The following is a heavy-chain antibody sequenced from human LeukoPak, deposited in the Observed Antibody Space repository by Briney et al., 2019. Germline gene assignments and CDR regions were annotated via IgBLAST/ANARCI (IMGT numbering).Heavy chain of an antibody. V-gene: IGHV1-2*06. J-gene: IGHJ4*02. D-gene: IGHD6-13*01. Sequence: ASVKVSCKASGYTFTGYYMHWVRQAPGQGLEWMGRINPNSGGTNYAQKFQGRVTMTRDTSISTAYMELSRLRSGDTAVYYCARECIAAAGTGDYWGQGTLVTVSS. CDR3: ARECIAAAGTGDY. CDR2: INPNSGGT. CDR1: GYTFTGYY.